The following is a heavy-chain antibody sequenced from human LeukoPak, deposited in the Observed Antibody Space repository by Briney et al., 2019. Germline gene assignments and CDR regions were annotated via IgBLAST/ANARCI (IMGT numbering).Heavy chain of an antibody. D-gene: IGHD2-2*03. Sequence: PGGSLRLSCAASGFTFSSYWMHWVRQAPGKGLVWVSRINTDGSSTSYADSVKGRFTISRDNAKNTLYLQMNSLRAEDTAVYYCARDGYCSSTSCYYMDVWGKGTTVTVSS. J-gene: IGHJ6*03. CDR3: ARDGYCSSTSCYYMDV. V-gene: IGHV3-74*01. CDR1: GFTFSSYW. CDR2: INTDGSST.